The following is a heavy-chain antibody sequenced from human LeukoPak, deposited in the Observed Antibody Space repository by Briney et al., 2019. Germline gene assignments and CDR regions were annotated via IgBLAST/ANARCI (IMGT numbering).Heavy chain of an antibody. V-gene: IGHV4-59*01. D-gene: IGHD1-26*01. J-gene: IGHJ4*02. Sequence: SETLSLTCTVSGGSISSYYWSWIRQPPGKGLEWIGYIYYSGSTNYNPSLKSRVTISVDTSKNQFSLKLSSVTAADTAVYYCARGRGATPAYWGQGTLVTVSS. CDR2: IYYSGST. CDR3: ARGRGATPAY. CDR1: GGSISSYY.